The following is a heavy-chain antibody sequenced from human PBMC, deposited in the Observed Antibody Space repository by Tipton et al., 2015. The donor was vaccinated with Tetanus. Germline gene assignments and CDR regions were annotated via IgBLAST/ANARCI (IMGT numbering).Heavy chain of an antibody. V-gene: IGHV4-4*07. Sequence: TLSLTCTVSGGSISSYYWSWIRQSAAMGLEWIGRINTSGSSDYNPSLKGRVTMSIDTSGNRFSLDLTSVTAADTAVYYCARANNDYPKKGPFDYWGQGILVIVSS. CDR1: GGSISSYY. CDR3: ARANNDYPKKGPFDY. J-gene: IGHJ4*02. CDR2: INTSGSS. D-gene: IGHD5-12*01.